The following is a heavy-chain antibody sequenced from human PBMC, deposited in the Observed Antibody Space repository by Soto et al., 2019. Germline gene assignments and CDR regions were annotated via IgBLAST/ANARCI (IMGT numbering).Heavy chain of an antibody. J-gene: IGHJ4*02. D-gene: IGHD7-27*01. Sequence: SETLSLTCTVSGASITSGGFYWSWIRQHPGKGLEWIGYIYYSGSTYYNPSLKSRVTISVDTSKNQFSLKLSSVTAADTAVYYCARGWGRIFDYWGQGTLVTVSS. CDR2: IYYSGST. CDR1: GASITSGGFY. CDR3: ARGWGRIFDY. V-gene: IGHV4-31*03.